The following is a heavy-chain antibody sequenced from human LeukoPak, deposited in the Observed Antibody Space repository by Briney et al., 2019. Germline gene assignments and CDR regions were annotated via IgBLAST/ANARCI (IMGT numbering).Heavy chain of an antibody. CDR3: ARGRGDPFGSGSQFDY. Sequence: SETLSLTXTVSGGSISSYYWSWIRQPPGKGLEWIGYIYYSGSTNYNPSLQSRVTISVDTSKNQFSLKLSSVTAADTAVYYCARGRGDPFGSGSQFDYWGQGTLVTVSS. V-gene: IGHV4-59*01. J-gene: IGHJ4*02. CDR2: IYYSGST. CDR1: GGSISSYY. D-gene: IGHD3-10*01.